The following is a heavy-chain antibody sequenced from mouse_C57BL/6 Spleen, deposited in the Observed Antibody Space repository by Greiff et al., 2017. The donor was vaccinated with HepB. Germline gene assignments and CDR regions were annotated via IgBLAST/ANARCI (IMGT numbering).Heavy chain of an antibody. J-gene: IGHJ2*01. CDR2: ISDGGSYT. V-gene: IGHV5-4*01. Sequence: EVQLVESGGGLVKPGGSLKLSCAASGFTFSSYAMSWVRQTPEKRLEWVATISDGGSYTYYPDNVKGRFTISRDNAKNNLYLQMSHLKSEDTAMYYCAREQGYFAYWGQGTTLTVSS. CDR1: GFTFSSYA. CDR3: AREQGYFAY.